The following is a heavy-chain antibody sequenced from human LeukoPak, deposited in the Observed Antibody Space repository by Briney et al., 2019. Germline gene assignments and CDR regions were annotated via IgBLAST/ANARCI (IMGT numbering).Heavy chain of an antibody. CDR3: ARDFVVVPAAGSWFDP. CDR1: GGTFSSYA. D-gene: IGHD2-2*01. J-gene: IGHJ5*02. Sequence: ASVKVSCKASGGTFSSYAISWVRQAPGQGLEWMGGIIPIFGTANYAQKFQGRVTITTDESTSTAYMELSSLRSEDTAVYYCARDFVVVPAAGSWFDPWGQGTLVTVSS. V-gene: IGHV1-69*05. CDR2: IIPIFGTA.